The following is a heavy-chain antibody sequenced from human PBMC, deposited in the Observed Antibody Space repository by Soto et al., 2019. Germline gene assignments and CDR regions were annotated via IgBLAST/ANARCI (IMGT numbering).Heavy chain of an antibody. CDR2: IGDNGNSP. CDR3: ARWSYLDY. CDR1: GFSFSDYA. D-gene: IGHD3-3*01. J-gene: IGHJ4*02. Sequence: GGSLRLSCAASGFSFSDYAMSWVRQAPGKGLEWVSGIGDNGNSPYYADSVRGRFTISRDNSKNTLFLQMNGLRAEDTAMYYCARWSYLDYWGQGTRVTVSS. V-gene: IGHV3-23*01.